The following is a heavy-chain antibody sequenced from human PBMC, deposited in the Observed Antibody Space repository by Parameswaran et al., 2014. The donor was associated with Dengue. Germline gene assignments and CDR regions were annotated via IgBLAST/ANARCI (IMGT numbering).Heavy chain of an antibody. CDR3: ARVDSAIDAFDI. Sequence: VRQAPGKGLEWVAVIWYDGSNKYYADSVKGRLTISRDNSKNTLYLQMNSLRAEDTAVYYCARVDSAIDAFDIWGQGTMVTVSS. J-gene: IGHJ3*02. V-gene: IGHV3-33*01. CDR2: IWYDGSNK.